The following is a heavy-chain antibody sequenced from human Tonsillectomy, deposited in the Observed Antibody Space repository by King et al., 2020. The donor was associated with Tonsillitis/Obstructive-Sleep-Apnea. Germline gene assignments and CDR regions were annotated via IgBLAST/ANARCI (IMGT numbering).Heavy chain of an antibody. D-gene: IGHD1-26*01. V-gene: IGHV3-9*01. J-gene: IGHJ4*02. CDR3: AKGRLSIVGATFD. CDR2: ISWNSGSI. CDR1: GFTFDDYA. Sequence: VQLVESGGGLVQPGRSLRLSCAASGFTFDDYAMHWVRQAPGKGLEWVSGISWNSGSIGYADSVKGRFTISRDNAKNSLYLQMNSLRAEDTALYYCAKGRLSIVGATFDGAQGPLFTVSS.